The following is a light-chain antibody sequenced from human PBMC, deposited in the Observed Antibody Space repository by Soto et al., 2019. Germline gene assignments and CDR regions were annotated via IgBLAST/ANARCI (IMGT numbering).Light chain of an antibody. Sequence: EIVMTQSPATLSVSPGERVTLSCRASQSVTNNLAWYQQKPGQAPRLLIYVASTRAPGIPARFSGSGSGTEFTLTISSLQSEDFAVYYCQQYNGWPITFGQGTRLEIK. V-gene: IGKV3-15*01. CDR2: VAS. J-gene: IGKJ5*01. CDR1: QSVTNN. CDR3: QQYNGWPIT.